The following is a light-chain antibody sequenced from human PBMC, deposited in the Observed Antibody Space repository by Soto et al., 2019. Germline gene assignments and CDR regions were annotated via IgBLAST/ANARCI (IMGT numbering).Light chain of an antibody. CDR2: EGS. Sequence: QTVVTQPASVSGSPGQSITISCTGTSSDVGSYNLVSWYQQHPGKAPKLMIYEGSKRPSGVSNRFSGSKSGNTASLTISGLQAEDEADYYCCSYAGSSTFPRVFGGGTKLTVL. J-gene: IGLJ3*02. CDR1: SSDVGSYNL. V-gene: IGLV2-23*03. CDR3: CSYAGSSTFPRV.